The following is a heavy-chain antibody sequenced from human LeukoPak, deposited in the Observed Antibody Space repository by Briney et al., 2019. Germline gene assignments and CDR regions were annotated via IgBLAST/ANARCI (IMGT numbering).Heavy chain of an antibody. CDR3: TSYFG. D-gene: IGHD3-10*01. CDR1: GLTLGDAW. V-gene: IGHV3-15*01. J-gene: IGHJ3*01. CDR2: MKSKASGGTP. Sequence: PGGSLRLSCEASGLTLGDAWIHWVRQAPGKGLEWVGRMKSKASGGTPDYAAPVIGRFTISRDDSKNTLYLQMNSLKIEDGGVYYCTSYFGWGQGTMVAVSS.